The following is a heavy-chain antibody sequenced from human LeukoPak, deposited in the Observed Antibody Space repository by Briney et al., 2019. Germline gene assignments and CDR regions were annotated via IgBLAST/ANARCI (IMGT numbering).Heavy chain of an antibody. J-gene: IGHJ6*02. D-gene: IGHD3-10*01. CDR3: ARSMVRGPGGMDV. V-gene: IGHV4-59*08. CDR2: IYYSGST. CDR1: GGSIRSYY. Sequence: ASETLSLTCAVSGGSIRSYYWTWIRQPPGKGLEWIGYIYYSGSTNYNPSLKSRVTISVDTSKNQFSLKLSSVTAADTAVYYCARSMVRGPGGMDVWGQGTTVTVSS.